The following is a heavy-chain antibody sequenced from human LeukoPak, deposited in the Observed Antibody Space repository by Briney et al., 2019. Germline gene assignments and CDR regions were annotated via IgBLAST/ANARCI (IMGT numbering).Heavy chain of an antibody. CDR1: GGTFSSYA. CDR3: ARREYYDILTGYYPAPSYYGMDV. V-gene: IGHV1-69*13. D-gene: IGHD3-9*01. CDR2: IIPIFGTA. Sequence: SVKVSCKASGGTFSSYAISWVRQAPGQGLEWMGGIIPIFGTANYAQKFQGRVTITADESTSTAYMELSSLRSEDTVVYYCARREYYDILTGYYPAPSYYGMDVWGQGTTVTVSS. J-gene: IGHJ6*02.